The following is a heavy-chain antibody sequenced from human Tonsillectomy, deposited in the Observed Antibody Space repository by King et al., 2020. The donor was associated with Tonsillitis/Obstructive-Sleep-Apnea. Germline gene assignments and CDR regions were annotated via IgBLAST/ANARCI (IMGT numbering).Heavy chain of an antibody. D-gene: IGHD2-2*01. Sequence: VQLVESGGGVVQPGRSLRLSCAASGFTFSSYGMHWVRQAPGKGLEWVAVIWYDDSNRYYADSVQGRFTISRDNSKNTLFLQMNSLRGEDTAVYYCARAMGPRYCSSTNCYFFWYFDLWGRGTLVTVSS. CDR1: GFTFSSYG. J-gene: IGHJ2*01. CDR3: ARAMGPRYCSSTNCYFFWYFDL. V-gene: IGHV3-33*01. CDR2: IWYDDSNR.